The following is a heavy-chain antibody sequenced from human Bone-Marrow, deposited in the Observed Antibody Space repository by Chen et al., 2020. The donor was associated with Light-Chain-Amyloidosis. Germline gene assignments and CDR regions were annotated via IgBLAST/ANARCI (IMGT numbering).Heavy chain of an antibody. CDR1: GYTFPNYW. V-gene: IGHV5-51*01. CDR3: ARRRDGYNFDY. CDR2: IYPDDSDA. D-gene: IGHD5-12*01. Sequence: EVQLEQSEPEVKQPGESLKNSGKGSGYTFPNYWIGWVRQMPGKGLEWMGVIYPDDSDARYSPSFEGQVTISADKSITTAYLQWRSLKASDTAMYYCARRRDGYNFDYWGQGTLVTVSS. J-gene: IGHJ4*02.